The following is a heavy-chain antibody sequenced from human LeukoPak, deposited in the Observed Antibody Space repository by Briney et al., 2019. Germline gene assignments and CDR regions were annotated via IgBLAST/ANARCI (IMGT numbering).Heavy chain of an antibody. Sequence: SETLSLTCAVYGGSFSGYYWSWIRQPPGKGLEWIGEINHSGSTNYNPSLKSRVTISVDTSKNQFSLKLSSVTAADTAVYYCARSYDNDAFDIWGQGTMVTVSS. D-gene: IGHD5-18*01. V-gene: IGHV4-34*01. CDR1: GGSFSGYY. CDR3: ARSYDNDAFDI. J-gene: IGHJ3*02. CDR2: INHSGST.